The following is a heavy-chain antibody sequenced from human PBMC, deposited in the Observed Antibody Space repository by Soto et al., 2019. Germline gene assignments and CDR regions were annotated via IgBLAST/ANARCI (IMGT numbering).Heavy chain of an antibody. CDR3: AHKGSGSRAIDY. V-gene: IGHV2-5*02. J-gene: IGHJ4*02. CDR2: IYWDDSK. D-gene: IGHD3-10*01. Sequence: QITLKESGPTLVTPTQTLTLTCTFSGFSLSTSGVGVGWIRQPPGKALEWLAVIYWDDSKTYSPSLKSRLTITKDTSRDQVVLTMTNMDPVDTATYYCAHKGSGSRAIDYWGQGALVTVSS. CDR1: GFSLSTSGVG.